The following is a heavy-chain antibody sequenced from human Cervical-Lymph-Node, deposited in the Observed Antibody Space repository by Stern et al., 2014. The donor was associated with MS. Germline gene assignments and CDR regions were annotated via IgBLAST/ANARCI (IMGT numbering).Heavy chain of an antibody. Sequence: VQLVESGGGVVQPGRSLRLSCAATGFNFSSYAMQWVRQAPGKGLEWVAVISYDGSKACYADSVKGRFTISRDNSKKTLFLQMNSLRREDTADYYCARDLLWFGEFDWGAMDVWGHGTTVTVSS. CDR1: GFNFSSYA. V-gene: IGHV3-30-3*01. CDR3: ARDLLWFGEFDWGAMDV. D-gene: IGHD3-10*01. J-gene: IGHJ6*02. CDR2: ISYDGSKA.